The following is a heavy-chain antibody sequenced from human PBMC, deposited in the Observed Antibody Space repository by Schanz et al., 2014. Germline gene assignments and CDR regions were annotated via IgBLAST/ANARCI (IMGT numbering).Heavy chain of an antibody. J-gene: IGHJ4*02. CDR2: ISGSGGST. Sequence: DVQLLESGGGLVQPGGSLRLSCAASGFTFSSYAMSWVRQAPGKGLEWVSAISGSGGSTYYADSVKGRFTISRDSSKNTLYLQMNSLRPEDTAIYYCAKNQYDDVDLSSFYFDFWGQGTLVTVSS. D-gene: IGHD3-10*02. V-gene: IGHV3-23*01. CDR1: GFTFSSYA. CDR3: AKNQYDDVDLSSFYFDF.